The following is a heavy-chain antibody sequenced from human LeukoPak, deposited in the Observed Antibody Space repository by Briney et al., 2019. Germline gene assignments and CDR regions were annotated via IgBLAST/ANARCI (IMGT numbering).Heavy chain of an antibody. CDR1: GGSFSGYY. J-gene: IGHJ4*02. CDR3: ARGQGTVTTH. CDR2: INHSGSA. Sequence: PSQTLSLTCAVSGGSFSGYYWTWIRQPPGKGLEWIGEINHSGSANYNPSLKSRVTISLDTSKNQFSLKLSSVTAADTAVYYCARGQGTVTTHWGQGTLVTVSS. V-gene: IGHV4-34*01. D-gene: IGHD4-17*01.